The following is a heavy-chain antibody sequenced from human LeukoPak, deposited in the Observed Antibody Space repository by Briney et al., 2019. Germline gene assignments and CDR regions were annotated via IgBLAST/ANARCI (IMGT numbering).Heavy chain of an antibody. V-gene: IGHV1-69*05. CDR2: IIPIFGTA. Sequence: ASVKVSCKASGGTFSSYAISWVRQAPGQGLEWMGGIIPIFGTANYAQKFQGRVTITTDESTSTAYMELSSLRSEDTAVYYCARENYDILTGYSSYYFDYWGQGTLVTASS. CDR3: ARENYDILTGYSSYYFDY. J-gene: IGHJ4*02. CDR1: GGTFSSYA. D-gene: IGHD3-9*01.